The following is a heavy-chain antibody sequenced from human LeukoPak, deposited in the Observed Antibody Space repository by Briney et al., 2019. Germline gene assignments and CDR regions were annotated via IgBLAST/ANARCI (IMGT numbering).Heavy chain of an antibody. CDR2: ISYDGSST. V-gene: IGHV3-74*01. J-gene: IGHJ1*01. Sequence: GGSLRLSCAASGFTFSSHWMHWVRQAPGKGLVWVSRISYDGSSTTYADSVKGRFTISRGNAKNTLYLQMNSLRAEDMAVYYCARAASCGGDCSSSYLQHWGQGTLVTVSS. CDR1: GFTFSSHW. D-gene: IGHD2-21*02. CDR3: ARAASCGGDCSSSYLQH.